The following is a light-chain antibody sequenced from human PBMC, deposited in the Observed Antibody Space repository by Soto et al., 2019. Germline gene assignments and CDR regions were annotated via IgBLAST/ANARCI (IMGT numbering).Light chain of an antibody. J-gene: IGKJ1*01. CDR3: QQSYSTLSWK. V-gene: IGKV1-39*01. CDR2: AAS. CDR1: QSISSY. Sequence: DLQMTQSPSSLSASVGDRVTITCRASQSISSYLNWYQQKPGKAPKLMIYAASSLQSGVPSRFSGSGSGTDFTLTISSLQPEDFATYYWQQSYSTLSWKFGQGTKVEIK.